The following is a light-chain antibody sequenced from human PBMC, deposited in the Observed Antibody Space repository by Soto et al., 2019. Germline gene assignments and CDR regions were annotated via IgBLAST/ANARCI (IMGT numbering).Light chain of an antibody. CDR2: DVS. CDR3: SSFTGSNYV. J-gene: IGLJ1*01. CDR1: ISDVGGYNF. Sequence: QSVLTQPASVSGSPGQSITISCTGTISDVGGYNFVSWYQQYQGKAPKFMICDVSNRPSGVSNRFSGSKSGNTASLTISGLQAEDEADYYCSSFTGSNYVFGTGTKVTVL. V-gene: IGLV2-14*03.